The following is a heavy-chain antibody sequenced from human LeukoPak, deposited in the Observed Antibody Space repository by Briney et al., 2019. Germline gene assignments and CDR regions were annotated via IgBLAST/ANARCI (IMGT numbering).Heavy chain of an antibody. J-gene: IGHJ4*02. CDR2: IYYSGNT. V-gene: IGHV4-39*01. CDR1: GGSISGSSYY. Sequence: PSETLSLTCIVSGGSISGSSYYWGWIRQPPGKGLEWIGTIYYSGNTYYNPSLKSRVTMSVDTSKNQFSLKVTSVTAADTAVYYCAKREYIWGSYPLDYWGQGTLVTVSS. CDR3: AKREYIWGSYPLDY. D-gene: IGHD3-16*01.